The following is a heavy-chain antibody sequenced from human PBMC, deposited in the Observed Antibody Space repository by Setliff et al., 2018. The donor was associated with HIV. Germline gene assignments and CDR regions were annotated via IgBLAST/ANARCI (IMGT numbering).Heavy chain of an antibody. CDR3: ARELYSTGKSLDF. CDR1: GFTFDDYG. V-gene: IGHV3-48*01. CDR2: ISSDGGTI. Sequence: PGGSLRLSCAASGFTFDDYGMNWVRQVPGKGLEWVAYISSDGGTIYYADSVKGRFTISRDNAKNSLSLQMNSLRAEYTAVYYCARELYSTGKSLDFWGQGTLVTVSS. D-gene: IGHD6-19*01. J-gene: IGHJ4*02.